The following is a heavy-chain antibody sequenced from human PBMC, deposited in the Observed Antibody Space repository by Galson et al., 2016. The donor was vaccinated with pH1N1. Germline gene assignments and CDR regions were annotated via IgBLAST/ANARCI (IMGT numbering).Heavy chain of an antibody. CDR1: GYTFTSYF. Sequence: SVKVSCKASGYTFTSYFMYWVRQAPGQGLEWMGIINPGGGNTNYAQKFQGRLTMTRDTSTSTVYMELSSLRSGDTAVYYCVRDAAMIVVVSVYAFDIWGQGTMVTVSS. CDR2: INPGGGNT. CDR3: VRDAAMIVVVSVYAFDI. V-gene: IGHV1-46*01. D-gene: IGHD3-22*01. J-gene: IGHJ3*02.